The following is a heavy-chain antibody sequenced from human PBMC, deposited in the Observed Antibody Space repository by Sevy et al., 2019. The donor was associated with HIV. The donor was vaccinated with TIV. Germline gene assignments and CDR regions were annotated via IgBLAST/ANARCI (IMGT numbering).Heavy chain of an antibody. CDR3: AKEGSSIAAPLPGMDV. CDR1: GFTFSSYG. J-gene: IGHJ6*02. D-gene: IGHD6-6*01. CDR2: IRYDGSNK. V-gene: IGHV3-30*02. Sequence: GGSLRLSCAASGFTFSSYGMHWVRQAPGKGLEWVAFIRYDGSNKYYAESVKGRFTISRDNSKNTLYLQMNSLRAEDSAVYYCAKEGSSIAAPLPGMDVWGQGTTVTVSS.